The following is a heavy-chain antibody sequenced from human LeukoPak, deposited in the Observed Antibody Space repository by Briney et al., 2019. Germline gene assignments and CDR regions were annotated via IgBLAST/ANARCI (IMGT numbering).Heavy chain of an antibody. V-gene: IGHV4-61*02. CDR2: IYTSGST. J-gene: IGHJ6*03. D-gene: IGHD2-2*01. CDR3: AREDCSSTSCLYSSSFLYYYYYYMDV. Sequence: SQTLSLTCTVSGGSISSGSYYWSWIRQPAGKGLEWIGRIYTSGSTNYNPSLKSRVTISVDTSKNQFSLKLSSVTAADTAVYYCAREDCSSTSCLYSSSFLYYYYYYMDVWGKGTTVTVSS. CDR1: GGSISSGSYY.